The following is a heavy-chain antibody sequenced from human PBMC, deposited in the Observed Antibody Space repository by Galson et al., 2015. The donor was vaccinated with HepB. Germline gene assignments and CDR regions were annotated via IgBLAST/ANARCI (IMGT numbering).Heavy chain of an antibody. CDR2: INSDGSST. Sequence: SLRLSCAASGFTFSNDWMHWVRHAPGKGLVWVSRINSDGSSTSYADSVKGRFTISRDNAKNTLYLPMNSLRAEDTAVYYCARVEGYCGGDCPEYFQHWGQGTLVTVSS. V-gene: IGHV3-74*01. D-gene: IGHD2-21*02. CDR3: ARVEGYCGGDCPEYFQH. J-gene: IGHJ1*01. CDR1: GFTFSNDW.